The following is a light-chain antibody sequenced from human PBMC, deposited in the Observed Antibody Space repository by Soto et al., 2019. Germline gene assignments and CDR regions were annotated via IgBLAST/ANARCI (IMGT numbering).Light chain of an antibody. CDR3: CSYAGSSTFYV. CDR1: SSDVGSYNL. Sequence: QSVLTQPASVSGSPGQSITISCTGTSSDVGSYNLVSWYQQHPGKAPKLMIYEVSKRPSGVSNRSSGSKSGNTASLTTSGLQAEDEADYYCCSYAGSSTFYVFGNGTKVTVL. V-gene: IGLV2-23*02. J-gene: IGLJ1*01. CDR2: EVS.